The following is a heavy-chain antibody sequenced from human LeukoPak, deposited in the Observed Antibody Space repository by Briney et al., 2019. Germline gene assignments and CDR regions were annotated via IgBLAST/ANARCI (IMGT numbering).Heavy chain of an antibody. CDR3: ARRACSSTSCYWSGDYYYYMDV. Sequence: SVKVSCKASGGTFSSYAISWVRQAPGQGLEWMGGIIPIFGTANYAQKFQGRVTITTDESTSTAYMELSSLRSEDTAVYYCARRACSSTSCYWSGDYYYYMDVWGKGTTVTVSS. V-gene: IGHV1-69*05. CDR1: GGTFSSYA. J-gene: IGHJ6*03. CDR2: IIPIFGTA. D-gene: IGHD2-2*01.